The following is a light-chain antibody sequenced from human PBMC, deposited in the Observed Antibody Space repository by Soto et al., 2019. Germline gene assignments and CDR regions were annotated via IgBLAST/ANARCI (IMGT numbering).Light chain of an antibody. Sequence: SYELTQSLSVSVLLGQTARIPCGGNNIGRKNVHWYQQKAGQAPVLVIYTDTNRPSGIPERFSGSNSGNTATLTISRAQAGDEADYYCQVWDSSTVVFGGGTKLTVL. CDR1: NIGRKN. V-gene: IGLV3-9*01. J-gene: IGLJ3*02. CDR2: TDT. CDR3: QVWDSSTVV.